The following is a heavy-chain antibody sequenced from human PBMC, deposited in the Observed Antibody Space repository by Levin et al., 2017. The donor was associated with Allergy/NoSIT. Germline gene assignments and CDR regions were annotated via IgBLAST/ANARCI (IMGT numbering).Heavy chain of an antibody. Sequence: ASVKVSCKASGYTFTGYYMHWVRQAPGQGLEWMGWINPNSGGTNYAQKFQGRVTMTRDTSISTAYMELSRLRSDDTAVYYCARDDYSYGAQPPDWGQGTLVTVSS. CDR3: ARDDYSYGAQPPD. D-gene: IGHD5-18*01. V-gene: IGHV1-2*02. J-gene: IGHJ4*02. CDR2: INPNSGGT. CDR1: GYTFTGYY.